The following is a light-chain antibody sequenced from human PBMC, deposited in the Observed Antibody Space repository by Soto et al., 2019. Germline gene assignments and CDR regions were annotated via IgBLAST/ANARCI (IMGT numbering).Light chain of an antibody. CDR2: GVS. J-gene: IGLJ1*01. CDR1: ISDFVVYNY. V-gene: IGLV2-14*01. Sequence: QSALTQPASVSGSPGQSITISCTGTISDFVVYNYVSWYQQHPGKAPKLMIYGVSNRPSGVSNRFSGSKSGNTASLTISGIQAEEEADYYCSSHTISSALQVFGTGTKVTVL. CDR3: SSHTISSALQV.